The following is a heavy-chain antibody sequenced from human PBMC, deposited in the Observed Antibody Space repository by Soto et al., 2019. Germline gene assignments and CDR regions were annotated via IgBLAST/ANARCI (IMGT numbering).Heavy chain of an antibody. Sequence: EEQLVESGGGLVHPGWSLRLSCAASGFSFSTSQMDWVRQAPGKGLEWVSYINDNRRAIFYADSVKGRFTISRDNAKNLLFLQMNSLRGEDTAVYYCAKDLTGYSMDVWGQGTTVTVSS. CDR2: INDNRRAI. CDR3: AKDLTGYSMDV. CDR1: GFSFSTSQ. D-gene: IGHD2-21*01. J-gene: IGHJ6*02. V-gene: IGHV3-48*03.